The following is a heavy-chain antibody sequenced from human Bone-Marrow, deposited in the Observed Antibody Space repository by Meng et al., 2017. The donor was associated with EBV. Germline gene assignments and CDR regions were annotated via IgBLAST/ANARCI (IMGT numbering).Heavy chain of an antibody. Sequence: VHLVESGGGLVKPGGSLRLSCTASGFTFSSYSMNWVRQAPGKGLEWVSSISSSSSYIYYADSVKGRFTISRDNAKNSLYLQMDSLRAEDTAVYYCARDSGYYDSSGYYDYWGQGTLVTVSS. D-gene: IGHD3-22*01. CDR2: ISSSSSYI. CDR3: ARDSGYYDSSGYYDY. CDR1: GFTFSSYS. V-gene: IGHV3-21*01. J-gene: IGHJ4*02.